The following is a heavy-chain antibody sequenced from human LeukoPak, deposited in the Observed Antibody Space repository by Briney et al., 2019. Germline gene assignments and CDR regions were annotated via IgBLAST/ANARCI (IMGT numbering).Heavy chain of an antibody. CDR1: GYSISSGYY. V-gene: IGHV4-38-2*02. CDR2: IYTSGST. CDR3: ARVGDYALKD. J-gene: IGHJ4*02. D-gene: IGHD3-16*01. Sequence: SETLSLTCTVSGYSISSGYYWGWIRPPPGKGLEWIGRIYTSGSTNYNPSLKSRVTMSVDTSKNQCTLKLSSVTAADTAVYYCARVGDYALKDWGQGTLVTVSS.